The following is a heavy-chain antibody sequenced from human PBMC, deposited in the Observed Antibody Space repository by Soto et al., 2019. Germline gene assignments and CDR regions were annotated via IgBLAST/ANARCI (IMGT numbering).Heavy chain of an antibody. CDR3: TTYGGND. Sequence: EVQLVESGGGLVEPGGSLRLSCAASGFTFSNAWMSWVRQAPGKGLEWVGRIKSKTDFGTTDYAAPVKGRFTVSRDDSKSTLYLQMNSLKTEDTAVYYCTTYGGNDWGQGTLVTVSS. D-gene: IGHD2-15*01. V-gene: IGHV3-15*01. CDR1: GFTFSNAW. CDR2: IKSKTDFGTT. J-gene: IGHJ4*02.